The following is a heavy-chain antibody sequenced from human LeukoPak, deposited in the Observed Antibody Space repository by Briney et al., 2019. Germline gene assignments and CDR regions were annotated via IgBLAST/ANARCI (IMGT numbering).Heavy chain of an antibody. CDR1: GFTFSSYW. J-gene: IGHJ4*02. Sequence: QPGGSLILSCAASGFTFSSYWMNWVRQAPGRGLEWVSAISGSGGSTYCADSVKGRFTISRDNSKNTLYLQMNSLRAEDTAVYYCAKDLAGSGIYSFDYWGQGTLVTVSS. CDR2: ISGSGGST. V-gene: IGHV3-23*01. CDR3: AKDLAGSGIYSFDY. D-gene: IGHD1-26*01.